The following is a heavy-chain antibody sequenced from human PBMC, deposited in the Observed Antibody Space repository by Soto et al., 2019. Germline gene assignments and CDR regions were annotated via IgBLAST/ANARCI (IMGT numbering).Heavy chain of an antibody. J-gene: IGHJ4*02. CDR3: ARGRYGDY. CDR1: GHDFTTYG. V-gene: IGHV1-18*01. CDR2: ISAHNGNT. Sequence: VHLVQSGAEVKKPGASEKVSCKGSGHDFTTYGITWVRQAPGQGLEWMAWISAHNGNTDYAQKLQGRVTVTRDTSTSTAYMELRSLRSDDTAVYYCARGRYGDYWGQGALVTVSS. D-gene: IGHD1-1*01.